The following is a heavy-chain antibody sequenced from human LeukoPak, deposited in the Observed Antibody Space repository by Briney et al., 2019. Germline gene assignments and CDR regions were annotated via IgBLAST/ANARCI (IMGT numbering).Heavy chain of an antibody. CDR1: GFTFSSYS. CDR2: ISYDGSNK. J-gene: IGHJ6*04. D-gene: IGHD3-10*02. CDR3: AELGITMIGGV. V-gene: IGHV3-30*18. Sequence: GGSLRLSCAASGFTFSSYSMHWVRQAPGKGLEWVALISYDGSNKYYADSVKGRFTISRDNSKNSLYLQMNSLRAEDTAVYYCAELGITMIGGVWGKGTTVTISS.